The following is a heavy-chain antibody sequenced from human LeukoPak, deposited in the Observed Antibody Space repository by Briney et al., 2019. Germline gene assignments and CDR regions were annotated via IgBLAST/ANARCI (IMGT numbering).Heavy chain of an antibody. Sequence: GGSLRLSCAASGFTFSDYYMSWIRQAPGKGLEWVSYISSSGSTIYYADSVKGRFTISRDNAKNSLYLQMNSLRAEDTAVYYCARVPPTGRFYYYYYMDVWGKGTTVTVSS. V-gene: IGHV3-11*01. CDR3: ARVPPTGRFYYYYYMDV. CDR2: ISSSGSTI. D-gene: IGHD1-1*01. J-gene: IGHJ6*03. CDR1: GFTFSDYY.